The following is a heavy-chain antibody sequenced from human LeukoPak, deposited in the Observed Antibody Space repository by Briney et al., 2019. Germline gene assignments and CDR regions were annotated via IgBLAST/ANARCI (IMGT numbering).Heavy chain of an antibody. CDR1: GFTFSSYS. J-gene: IGHJ4*02. CDR3: ARDFGDYGDPFDY. D-gene: IGHD4-17*01. CDR2: ISSSSSYI. Sequence: GGSLRLPCAASGFTFSSYSMNWVRQAPGKGLEWVSSISSSSSYIYYADSVKGRFTISRDNAKNSLYLQMNSLRAEDTAVYYCARDFGDYGDPFDYWGQGTLVTVSS. V-gene: IGHV3-21*01.